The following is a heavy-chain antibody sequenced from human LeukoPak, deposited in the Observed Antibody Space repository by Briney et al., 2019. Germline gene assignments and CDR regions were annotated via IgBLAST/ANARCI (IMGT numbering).Heavy chain of an antibody. CDR3: AKGAGPPWFDP. V-gene: IGHV4-61*02. CDR2: IYTSGST. J-gene: IGHJ5*02. Sequence: SETLSLTCTVSGYSISSGYYWAWIRQPAGKGLEWIGRIYTSGSTNYNPSLKSRVTISIDTSRNQFSMNLNSVTAADTAVYYCAKGAGPPWFDPWGQGTLVTVSS. D-gene: IGHD6-19*01. CDR1: GYSISSGYY.